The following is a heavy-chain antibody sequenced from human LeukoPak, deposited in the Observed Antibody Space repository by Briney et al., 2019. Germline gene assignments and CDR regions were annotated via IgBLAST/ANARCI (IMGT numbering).Heavy chain of an antibody. CDR2: MNPNSGNT. V-gene: IGHV1-8*01. D-gene: IGHD3-3*01. CDR3: ARAPRFLEWLLAPGGGFDP. Sequence: ASVKVSCKASGYTFTSYDINWVRQATGQGLEWMGWMNPNSGNTGYAQKFQGRVTMTRDTSTSTVYMELSSLRSEDTAVYYCARAPRFLEWLLAPGGGFDPWGQGTLVTVSS. CDR1: GYTFTSYD. J-gene: IGHJ5*02.